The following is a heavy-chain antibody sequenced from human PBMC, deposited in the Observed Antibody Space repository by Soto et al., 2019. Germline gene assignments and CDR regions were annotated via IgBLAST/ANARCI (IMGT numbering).Heavy chain of an antibody. CDR1: GYTFTSYG. CDR2: ISPYNGNT. J-gene: IGHJ4*02. V-gene: IGHV1-18*01. D-gene: IGHD5-18*01. CDR3: ARDRGYSYALTLFDS. Sequence: AASVKVSCKASGYTFTSYGISWVRQAPGQGLEWMGWISPYNGNTNYAQKLQGRVTMTTDTSTSTAYMELSSLRSDDTAVYYCARDRGYSYALTLFDSWGQGPLVTVSS.